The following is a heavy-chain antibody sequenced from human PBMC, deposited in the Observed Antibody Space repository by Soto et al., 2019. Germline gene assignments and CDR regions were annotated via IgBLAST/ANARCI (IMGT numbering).Heavy chain of an antibody. V-gene: IGHV3-15*01. Sequence: GGSLRLSCAASGFTFSNAWMSWVRQAPGKGLEWVGRIKSKTDGGTTDYAAPVKGRFTISRDDSKNTLYLQMNSLKTEDTAVYYCTTDTSLSGVGVYYYYYMDVWGKGTTVTVSS. J-gene: IGHJ6*03. CDR3: TTDTSLSGVGVYYYYYMDV. D-gene: IGHD3-3*01. CDR2: IKSKTDGGTT. CDR1: GFTFSNAW.